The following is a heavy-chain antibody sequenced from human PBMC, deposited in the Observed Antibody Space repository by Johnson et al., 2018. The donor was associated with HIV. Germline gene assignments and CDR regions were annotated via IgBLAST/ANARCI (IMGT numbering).Heavy chain of an antibody. Sequence: QVQLVESGGGVVQPGGSLRLSCAASGFTFSSYGMHWVRQAPGKGLEWVAVISYDGSNKYYADSVKGRFTISRDNSKNTLYLQMNSLRAEDTAVYYCAKGLAAGDDAFDIWGQGTMVTVSS. CDR1: GFTFSSYG. CDR2: ISYDGSNK. D-gene: IGHD6-25*01. V-gene: IGHV3-30*18. CDR3: AKGLAAGDDAFDI. J-gene: IGHJ3*02.